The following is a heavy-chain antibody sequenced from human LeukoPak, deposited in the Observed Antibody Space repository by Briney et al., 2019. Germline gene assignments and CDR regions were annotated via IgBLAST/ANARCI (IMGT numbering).Heavy chain of an antibody. V-gene: IGHV4-38-2*02. J-gene: IGHJ4*02. CDR1: AYSISSGYY. D-gene: IGHD3-10*01. Sequence: SETLSLTCTVSAYSISSGYYWGWIRQPPGKGLEWIGNIYHSGNTYYNPSLKSRVTILVDTSKNQFYLKLSSVTAADTAVYYCARDRGGSGSDQWGQGTLVTVSS. CDR3: ARDRGGSGSDQ. CDR2: IYHSGNT.